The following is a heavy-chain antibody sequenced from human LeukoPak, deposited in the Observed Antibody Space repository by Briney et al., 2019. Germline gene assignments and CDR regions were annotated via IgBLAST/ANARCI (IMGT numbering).Heavy chain of an antibody. CDR1: GFTFSSYW. J-gene: IGHJ4*02. D-gene: IGHD6-13*01. CDR3: ARDLMGIAYRGAFYY. Sequence: GGSLRLSCAASGFTFSSYWMTWVRQAPGKGLEWVASIKQDGSEKYYVDSVKGRFTISRDNAKNSLDLQMNSLRAEDTAGYYCARDLMGIAYRGAFYYWGQGTLVTVSS. V-gene: IGHV3-7*03. CDR2: IKQDGSEK.